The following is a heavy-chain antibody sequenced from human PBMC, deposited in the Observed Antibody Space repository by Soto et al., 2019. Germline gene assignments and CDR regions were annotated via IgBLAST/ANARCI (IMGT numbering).Heavy chain of an antibody. CDR1: GGSFSGYY. CDR2: INHSGST. V-gene: IGHV4-34*01. Sequence: QVQLQQWGAGLLKPSETLSLTCAVYGGSFSGYYWSWIRHPPGKGLERIGEINHSGSTNYNPSLNRRFTISVDTSKHPFSLKLSSVPAADTAVYYWARAGPLRAMVRGVPADYCGQGTLVTVSS. D-gene: IGHD3-10*01. CDR3: ARAGPLRAMVRGVPADY. J-gene: IGHJ4*02.